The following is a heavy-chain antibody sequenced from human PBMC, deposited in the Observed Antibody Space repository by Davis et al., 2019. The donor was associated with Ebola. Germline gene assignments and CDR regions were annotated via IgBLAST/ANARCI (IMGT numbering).Heavy chain of an antibody. CDR3: ARGSVAGTWHYGMAV. V-gene: IGHV1-2*02. CDR2: INPKSGFT. Sequence: SVTVSCKASGYTFTGYHSHCVRQPPGQGLQWMGWINPKSGFTEYAQKFQGRVTMTRDTSINTAYMELSGLTSDDTAVYYCARGSVAGTWHYGMAVWGQGTTVTVSS. D-gene: IGHD6-19*01. CDR1: GYTFTGYH. J-gene: IGHJ6*02.